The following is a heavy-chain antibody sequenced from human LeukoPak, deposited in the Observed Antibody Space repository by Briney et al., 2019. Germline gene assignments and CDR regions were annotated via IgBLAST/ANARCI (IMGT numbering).Heavy chain of an antibody. CDR3: AREKTALATGAYD. CDR1: GFTVSRNY. D-gene: IGHD5-18*01. V-gene: IGHV3-53*01. CDR2: IYSGGST. Sequence: GGSLRLSCAASGFTVSRNYMAWVRQAPGQGLEWVSVIYSGGSTYYADSVKGRFTISRDNSKNTLHLQMNSLRAEDTAIYYCAREKTALATGAYDWGQGTLVAVSS. J-gene: IGHJ4*02.